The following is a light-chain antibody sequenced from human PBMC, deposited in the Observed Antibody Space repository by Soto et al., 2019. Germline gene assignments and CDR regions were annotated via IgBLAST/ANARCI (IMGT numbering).Light chain of an antibody. CDR3: SSYTTTTTLV. CDR1: SSDVGAYIY. CDR2: EVS. Sequence: QSVLTQPASVSGSPGQSITISCTGTSSDVGAYIYVSWYQHHPGKAPKLMIYEVSNRPSGVSNRFSGSKSDNTASLTISGLQAEDEADYYCSSYTTTTTLVFGGGTKLTVL. V-gene: IGLV2-14*01. J-gene: IGLJ3*02.